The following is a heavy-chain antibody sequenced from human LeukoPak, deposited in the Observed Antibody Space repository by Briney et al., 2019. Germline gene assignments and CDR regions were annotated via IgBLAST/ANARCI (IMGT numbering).Heavy chain of an antibody. J-gene: IGHJ4*02. D-gene: IGHD3-16*01. Sequence: PGGSLRLSCVASGFTFSSYAMSWVRQAPARGLEWFASLRGDGSTFYADSVKGRFTLSRDESRNTVYLQLTYLRVEDTAVYYCAKASWVSSADAVLWGQGTLVTVSS. CDR3: AKASWVSSADAVL. V-gene: IGHV3-23*01. CDR2: LRGDGST. CDR1: GFTFSSYA.